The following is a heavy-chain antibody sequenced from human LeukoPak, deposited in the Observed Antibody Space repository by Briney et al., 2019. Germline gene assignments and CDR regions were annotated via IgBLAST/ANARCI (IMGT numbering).Heavy chain of an antibody. D-gene: IGHD2-2*01. V-gene: IGHV4-39*01. Sequence: SETLSLTCTVSGGSISSSSYYWGWIRQPPGKGLEWIGSIYYSGSTYYNPSLKSRVTISVDTSKNQFSLKLSSVTAADTAVYYCARHKGGIVVVPAARRGAFDIWGQGTMVTVSS. J-gene: IGHJ3*02. CDR3: ARHKGGIVVVPAARRGAFDI. CDR2: IYYSGST. CDR1: GGSISSSSYY.